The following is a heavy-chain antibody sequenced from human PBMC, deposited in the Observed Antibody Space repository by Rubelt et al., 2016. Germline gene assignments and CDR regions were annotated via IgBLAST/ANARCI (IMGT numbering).Heavy chain of an antibody. CDR3: ARDIGGSSWYSLGMDV. Sequence: EVQLVESGGGLIQPGGSLRLSCAASGLTVSSNYMSWVRQAPGKGLEWVSVLYSGGSPYYADSVKGRVTISRDNSKNTLYLQRNSLRAGDTAVYYCARDIGGSSWYSLGMDVWGQGTTVTVSS. CDR2: LYSGGSP. D-gene: IGHD6-13*01. CDR1: GLTVSSNY. J-gene: IGHJ6*02. V-gene: IGHV3-53*01.